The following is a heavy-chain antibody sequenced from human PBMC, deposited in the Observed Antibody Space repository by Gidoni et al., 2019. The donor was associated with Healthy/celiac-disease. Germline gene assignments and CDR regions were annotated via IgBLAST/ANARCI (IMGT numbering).Heavy chain of an antibody. D-gene: IGHD3-22*01. V-gene: IGHV3-30*18. J-gene: IGHJ4*02. CDR2: ISYDGSNK. Sequence: QVQLVESGGGVVQPGRSLILSCAASGFTFSSAGMPWVRQAPGKGLEWVAVISYDGSNKYYADSVKGRFTISRDNSKNTLYLQMNSLRAEDTAVYYCAKDRDYYDSSGYYYLDLALPDYWGQGTLVTVSS. CDR3: AKDRDYYDSSGYYYLDLALPDY. CDR1: GFTFSSAG.